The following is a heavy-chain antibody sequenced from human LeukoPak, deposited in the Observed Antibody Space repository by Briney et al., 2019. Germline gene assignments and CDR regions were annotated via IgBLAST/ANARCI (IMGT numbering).Heavy chain of an antibody. CDR1: GFTFSNAW. V-gene: IGHV3-15*01. J-gene: IGHJ4*02. CDR2: IKSKTDGGTT. D-gene: IGHD5-18*01. CDR3: TTDPGGLRGYSYGSIDY. Sequence: GGSLRLSCAASGFTFSNAWMSWVRQAPGKGLEWVGRIKSKTDGGTTDYAAPVKGRFTISRDDSKNTLYLQMNSLKTEDTAVYYCTTDPGGLRGYSYGSIDYWGQGTLVTVSS.